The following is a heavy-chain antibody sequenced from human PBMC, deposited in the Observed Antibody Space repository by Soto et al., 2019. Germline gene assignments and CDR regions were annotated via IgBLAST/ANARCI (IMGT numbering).Heavy chain of an antibody. CDR1: GGTFSSYA. D-gene: IGHD5-18*01. V-gene: IGHV1-69*01. CDR2: IIPIFGTA. Sequence: QVQLVQSGAEVKKPGSSVKVSCKASGGTFSSYAISWVRQAPGQGLEWMGGIIPIFGTANYAQKFQGRVTITADESTSTAYMEVSSLRSEDTAVYYCARVDTAMVRGERYGMDVWGQGTTVTVSS. J-gene: IGHJ6*02. CDR3: ARVDTAMVRGERYGMDV.